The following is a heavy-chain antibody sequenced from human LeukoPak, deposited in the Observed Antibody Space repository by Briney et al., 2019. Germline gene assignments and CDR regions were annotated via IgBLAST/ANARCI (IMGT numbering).Heavy chain of an antibody. CDR3: ARSGIGGYDTDAFDI. V-gene: IGHV3-21*01. J-gene: IGHJ3*02. Sequence: GGSLRLSCAASGFTVSSNYMSWVRQAPGKGLEWVSSISSSSSYIYYADSVKGRFTISRDNAKNSLYLQMNSLRAEDTAVYYCARSGIGGYDTDAFDIWGQGTMVTVSS. D-gene: IGHD5-12*01. CDR1: GFTVSSNY. CDR2: ISSSSSYI.